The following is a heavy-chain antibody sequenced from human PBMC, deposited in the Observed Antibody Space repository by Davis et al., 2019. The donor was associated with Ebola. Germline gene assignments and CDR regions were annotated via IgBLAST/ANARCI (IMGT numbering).Heavy chain of an antibody. CDR3: ARDGSGIDFEY. J-gene: IGHJ4*01. D-gene: IGHD1-26*01. V-gene: IGHV1-46*01. CDR1: GYTFTSHY. Sequence: ASVKVSCKASGYTFTSHYMHWVRQAPGQGLEWMGIIDPSGGATTYAQKFKGRVTMTRDTSTNTDYMQLSSLTSEDTAVYYCARDGSGIDFEYWGQGNLVNISS. CDR2: IDPSGGAT.